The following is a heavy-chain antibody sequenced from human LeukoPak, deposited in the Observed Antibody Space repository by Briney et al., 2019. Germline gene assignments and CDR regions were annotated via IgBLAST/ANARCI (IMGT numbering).Heavy chain of an antibody. V-gene: IGHV3-21*01. CDR3: ARDPYRGYDNFDY. D-gene: IGHD5-12*01. J-gene: IGHJ4*02. Sequence: GGPLRLSGGASGFTLSSYRMNWVGQAPGKAWEWLSSISNSNTYISYGDSVKGRFTISRDNAKNTLYLQMNSLRAEDTAVYYCARDPYRGYDNFDYDGQGTLVTVSS. CDR2: ISNSNTYI. CDR1: GFTLSSYR.